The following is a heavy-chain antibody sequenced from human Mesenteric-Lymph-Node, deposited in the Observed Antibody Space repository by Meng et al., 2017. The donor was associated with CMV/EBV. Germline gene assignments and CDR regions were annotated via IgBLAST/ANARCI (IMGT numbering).Heavy chain of an antibody. V-gene: IGHV4-34*01. D-gene: IGHD3-9*01. J-gene: IGHJ4*02. CDR3: ARVLPYYDILTGHTVYYFDY. CDR2: INHSGIT. Sequence: SFHAYYWSWIRQPPGNGLKCIGEINHSGITNYNPSLKSRVTISVDTSKNQFSLKLSSVTAADTAVYYCARVLPYYDILTGHTVYYFDYWGQGTLVTVSS. CDR1: SFHAYY.